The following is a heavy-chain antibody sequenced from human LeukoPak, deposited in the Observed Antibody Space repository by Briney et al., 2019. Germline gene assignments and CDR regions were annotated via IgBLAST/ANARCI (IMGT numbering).Heavy chain of an antibody. J-gene: IGHJ4*02. Sequence: GGSLRLSCAASGFTFSSYWMSWVRQPPGKGLEWVANIKQDGSEKYYVDSVKGRFTISRDNAKNSLYLQANSLRAEDTAVYYCARSRVGAGFGYWGQGTLVTVSS. CDR1: GFTFSSYW. CDR3: ARSRVGAGFGY. CDR2: IKQDGSEK. D-gene: IGHD1-26*01. V-gene: IGHV3-7*04.